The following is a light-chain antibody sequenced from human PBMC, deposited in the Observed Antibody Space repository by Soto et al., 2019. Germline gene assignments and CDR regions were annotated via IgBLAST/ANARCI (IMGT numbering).Light chain of an antibody. CDR1: QSVSSN. CDR2: GAS. V-gene: IGKV3-15*01. Sequence: EIVFTQSPGTLSLSPRERATLSFQATQSVSSNLAWYQQKPGQAPRLLIYGASTRATGIPARFSGSGSGTEFTLTISSLQSEDFAVYYCQQYNNWPITFGQGTRLEIK. CDR3: QQYNNWPIT. J-gene: IGKJ5*01.